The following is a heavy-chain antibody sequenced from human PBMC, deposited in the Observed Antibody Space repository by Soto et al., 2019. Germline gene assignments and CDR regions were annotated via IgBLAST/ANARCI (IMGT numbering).Heavy chain of an antibody. CDR3: AKYAGLSPGVRFNFDH. D-gene: IGHD7-27*01. CDR2: ISGSGGTT. V-gene: IGHV3-23*01. CDR1: GFTFSTYS. Sequence: GGSLRLSCAASGFTFSTYSIAWVRQTSGRGLEWVSTISGSGGTTYYADSVKGRFTVSRANSRNTLYLQMNSLRAEDTAIYYCAKYAGLSPGVRFNFDHWGQGVLVTVSS. J-gene: IGHJ4*02.